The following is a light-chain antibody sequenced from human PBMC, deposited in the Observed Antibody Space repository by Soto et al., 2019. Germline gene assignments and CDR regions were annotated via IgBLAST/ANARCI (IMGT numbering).Light chain of an antibody. CDR3: SSYITSSAPFV. V-gene: IGLV2-14*01. J-gene: IGLJ1*01. Sequence: QSALTQPASVSGSPGQSITISCTGTSSDVGGYNYVSWYQQHPGKAPKLMIYDVINRPSGVSNLFSGSKSGNTASLTISGRQAEDEADYYCSSYITSSAPFVFGAGTKVTVL. CDR1: SSDVGGYNY. CDR2: DVI.